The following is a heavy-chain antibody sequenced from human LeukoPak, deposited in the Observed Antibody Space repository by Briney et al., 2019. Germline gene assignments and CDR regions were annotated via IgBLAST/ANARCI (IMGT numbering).Heavy chain of an antibody. CDR1: GFTFSSYE. CDR2: ISSSSSYT. Sequence: SGGSLRLSCAASGFTFSSYEMNWVRQAPGKGLEWVSYISSSSSYTNYADSVKGRFTISRDNAKNSLYLQMNSLRAEDTAVYYCARSVSGGSGSPDWFDPWGQGTLVTVSS. CDR3: ARSVSGGSGSPDWFDP. D-gene: IGHD3-10*01. J-gene: IGHJ5*02. V-gene: IGHV3-21*05.